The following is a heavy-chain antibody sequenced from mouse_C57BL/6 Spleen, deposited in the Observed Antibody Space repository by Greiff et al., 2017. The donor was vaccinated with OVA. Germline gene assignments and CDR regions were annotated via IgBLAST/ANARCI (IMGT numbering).Heavy chain of an antibody. D-gene: IGHD1-1*01. CDR2: IDPEDGET. J-gene: IGHJ1*03. CDR1: GFNIKDYY. V-gene: IGHV14-2*01. Sequence: VQLQQSGAELVKPGASVKLSCTASGFNIKDYYMHWVKQRTEQGLEWIGRIDPEDGETKYASKFQGKATITADTSSNTAYLQLSSLTSEDTAVYYCARRGGSSYWYFDVWGTGTTVTVSS. CDR3: ARRGGSSYWYFDV.